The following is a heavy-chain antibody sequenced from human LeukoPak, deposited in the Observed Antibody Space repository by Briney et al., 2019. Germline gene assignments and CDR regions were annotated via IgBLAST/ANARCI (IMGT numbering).Heavy chain of an antibody. CDR3: ARDRSRAAALYYYYGMDV. CDR1: GFTFSSYA. V-gene: IGHV3-23*01. J-gene: IGHJ6*02. CDR2: ISGSGGST. Sequence: GGSLRLSCAASGFTFSSYAMSWVRQAPGKGLEWVSAISGSGGSTYYADSVKGRFTISRDNSKNTLYLQMNSLRAEDTAVYYCARDRSRAAALYYYYGMDVWGQGTTVTVSS. D-gene: IGHD6-13*01.